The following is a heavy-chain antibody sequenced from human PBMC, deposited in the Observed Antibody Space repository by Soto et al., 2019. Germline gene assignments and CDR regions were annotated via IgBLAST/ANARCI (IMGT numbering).Heavy chain of an antibody. CDR3: ARDAIPPWRLQECTNGVCPYGMDV. Sequence: GGSLRLSCAASGFTFSSCSMSWVRQAPGKGLEWVSSISSSSSYIYYADSVKGRFTISRDNAKNSLYLQMNSLRAKDTAVYYCARDAIPPWRLQECTNGVCPYGMDVWGQGTTVTVSS. D-gene: IGHD2-8*01. CDR1: GFTFSSCS. J-gene: IGHJ6*02. CDR2: ISSSSSYI. V-gene: IGHV3-21*01.